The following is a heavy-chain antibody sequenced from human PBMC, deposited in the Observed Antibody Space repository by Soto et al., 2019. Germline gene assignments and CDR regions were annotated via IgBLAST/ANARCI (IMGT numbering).Heavy chain of an antibody. Sequence: QLQLQESGPGLVKPSETLSLTCTVSGDSISSNNYHWGWIRQPPGKGLEWIGSMYHSGNTYNNPSLKRRVTIAVDTSKNQLCLNLRSVTAADTAVYYCATHRGPTGPNYWGQGTLVTVSS. CDR1: GDSISSNNYH. CDR2: MYHSGNT. CDR3: ATHRGPTGPNY. D-gene: IGHD3-10*01. J-gene: IGHJ4*02. V-gene: IGHV4-39*01.